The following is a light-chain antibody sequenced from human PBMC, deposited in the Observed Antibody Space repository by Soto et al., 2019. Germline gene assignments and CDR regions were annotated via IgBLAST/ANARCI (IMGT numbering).Light chain of an antibody. CDR1: QGINNY. CDR3: QQSYNSPYT. CDR2: AAT. Sequence: DIQMTQSPSSLSASLGDRVTITCRASQGINNYLNWYQQEEGKAPKLLIYAATSLQSGVPSRFSGSGSGTEFTLTISSLQPGDFATYYCQQSYNSPYTFGLGTKVDI. J-gene: IGKJ2*01. V-gene: IGKV1-39*01.